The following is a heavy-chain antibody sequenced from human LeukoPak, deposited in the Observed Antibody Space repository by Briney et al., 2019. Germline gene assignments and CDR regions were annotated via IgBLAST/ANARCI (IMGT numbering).Heavy chain of an antibody. CDR3: AKEEIWSVGRFDP. V-gene: IGHV3-30*18. Sequence: GGSLRLSCAASGFTFSSYGMHWVRQAPGKGLEWVAVISFDGINKYYADSVKGRFTISRDNSKNTLYLQMNSLRAEDTAVYYCAKEEIWSVGRFDPWGQGTLVTVSS. D-gene: IGHD3-3*01. J-gene: IGHJ5*02. CDR1: GFTFSSYG. CDR2: ISFDGINK.